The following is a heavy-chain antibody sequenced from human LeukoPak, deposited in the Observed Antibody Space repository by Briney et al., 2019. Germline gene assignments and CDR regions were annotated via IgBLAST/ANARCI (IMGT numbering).Heavy chain of an antibody. V-gene: IGHV1-2*02. Sequence: ASVNVSCKASGYTFTGYYMHWVRPAPGQGLEWMGWINPNSGGTNYSQKFQGRVTMTWDTYISTAYMELSRLRSDDTAVYYCARGPQRVAATNLGSLRFDYWGQGTLVTVSS. CDR3: ARGPQRVAATNLGSLRFDY. J-gene: IGHJ4*02. CDR2: INPNSGGT. D-gene: IGHD2-15*01. CDR1: GYTFTGYY.